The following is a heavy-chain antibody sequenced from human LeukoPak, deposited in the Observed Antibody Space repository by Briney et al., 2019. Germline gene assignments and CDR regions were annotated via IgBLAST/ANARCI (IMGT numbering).Heavy chain of an antibody. CDR2: IKQDGSEK. CDR1: GFTFSSYW. Sequence: GGSLRLSCAASGFTFSSYWMSWVRQAPGKGLEWVANIKQDGSEKYYVDSVKGRFTISRDNAKNSLYLQMNSLRAEDTAVYYCARAPRPPWDDSSGLDYWGQGTRVTVSS. J-gene: IGHJ4*02. V-gene: IGHV3-7*01. D-gene: IGHD3-22*01. CDR3: ARAPRPPWDDSSGLDY.